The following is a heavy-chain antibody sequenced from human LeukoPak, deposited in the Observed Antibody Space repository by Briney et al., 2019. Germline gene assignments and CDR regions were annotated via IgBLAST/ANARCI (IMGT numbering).Heavy chain of an antibody. CDR2: IIPIFGTA. J-gene: IGHJ6*03. Sequence: SVKVSCKASGGTFSSYAISWVRQAPGQGLEWMGGIIPIFGTANYAQKFQGRVTITADESTSTAYMELSSLRSEDTAVYYCARFDPYCSSTSCYRSYYYYYMDVWGKGTTVTVSS. CDR1: GGTFSSYA. V-gene: IGHV1-69*01. D-gene: IGHD2-2*02. CDR3: ARFDPYCSSTSCYRSYYYYYMDV.